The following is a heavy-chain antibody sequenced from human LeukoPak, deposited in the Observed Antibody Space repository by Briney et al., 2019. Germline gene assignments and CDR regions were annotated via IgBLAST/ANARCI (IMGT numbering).Heavy chain of an antibody. V-gene: IGHV1-24*01. CDR2: FDPEDGET. J-gene: IGHJ4*02. D-gene: IGHD1-26*01. CDR3: ATDLNSGSYFGPDY. Sequence: ASVKVSCKVSGYTLTELSMHWVRQAPGKGLEWMEGFDPEDGETIYAQKFQGRVTMTEDTSTDTAYMELSSLRSEDTAVYYCATDLNSGSYFGPDYWGQGTLVTVSS. CDR1: GYTLTELS.